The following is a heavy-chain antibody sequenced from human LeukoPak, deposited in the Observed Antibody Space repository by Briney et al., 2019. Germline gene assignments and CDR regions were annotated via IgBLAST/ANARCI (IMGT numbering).Heavy chain of an antibody. Sequence: PGGSLRLSCAASGFTLSGYVMHWVRQAPGKGPESVSAITPDGGETYYANSVKGRFTISRDNSKDTLYLQMGSLTTEDTAVYYCARENPPCGSDYWGQGTLVTVSS. D-gene: IGHD5-12*01. J-gene: IGHJ4*02. CDR1: GFTLSGYV. V-gene: IGHV3-64*01. CDR2: ITPDGGET. CDR3: ARENPPCGSDY.